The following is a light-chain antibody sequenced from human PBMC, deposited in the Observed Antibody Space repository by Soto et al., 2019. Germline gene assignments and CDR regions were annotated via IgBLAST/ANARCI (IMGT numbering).Light chain of an antibody. CDR2: EGI. CDR1: SSDIGTYNL. Sequence: QSVLAHPASVCGSPGQSITISCTGTSSDIGTYNLVSWYQHYPGKAPKLVIYEGIKRPSGVSNRFSGSKSGNTAFLTISGLQAEDEADYYCCSYAGSGTDNYVFGSGTKVTVL. CDR3: CSYAGSGTDNYV. J-gene: IGLJ1*01. V-gene: IGLV2-23*01.